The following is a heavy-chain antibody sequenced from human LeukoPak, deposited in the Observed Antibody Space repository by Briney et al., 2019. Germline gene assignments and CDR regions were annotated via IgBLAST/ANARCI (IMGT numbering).Heavy chain of an antibody. V-gene: IGHV4-38-2*02. J-gene: IGHJ3*02. Sequence: SETLSLTCSVSGYSISTGYYRGWIRQPPGKGLEWIGNIYHIGTTYYNPSLKSRVTISVDTSKNQFSLNLNSVTAADTAVYYCARADVHYYDSRGDAFDIWGQGTMVTVSS. CDR1: GYSISTGYY. CDR2: IYHIGTT. CDR3: ARADVHYYDSRGDAFDI. D-gene: IGHD3-22*01.